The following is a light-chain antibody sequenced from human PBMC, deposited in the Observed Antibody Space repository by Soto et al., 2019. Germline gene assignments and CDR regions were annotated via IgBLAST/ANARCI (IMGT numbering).Light chain of an antibody. J-gene: IGLJ1*01. CDR3: TSYTGSSTYV. CDR1: SSDVGVYNY. Sequence: QSALTQPASVSGSPGQSITISCTGTSSDVGVYNYVSWYQQHPGKALKLLIYEVSNRPSGVSNRFSGSKSGNTASLTISGLQAEDEADYYCTSYTGSSTYVFGTGTKLTVL. CDR2: EVS. V-gene: IGLV2-14*01.